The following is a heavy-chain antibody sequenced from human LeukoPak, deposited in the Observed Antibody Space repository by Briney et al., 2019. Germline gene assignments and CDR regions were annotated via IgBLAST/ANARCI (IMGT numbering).Heavy chain of an antibody. CDR1: GYTFTSYD. V-gene: IGHV1-8*01. J-gene: IGHJ4*02. Sequence: ASVKVSCKASGYTFTSYDINWVRQATGLGLEWMGWMNPNSGNTGYAQKFQGRVTMTRNTSISTAYMELSSLRSEDTAVYYCARGRGIAAAGDFDYWGQGTLVTVSS. CDR3: ARGRGIAAAGDFDY. D-gene: IGHD6-13*01. CDR2: MNPNSGNT.